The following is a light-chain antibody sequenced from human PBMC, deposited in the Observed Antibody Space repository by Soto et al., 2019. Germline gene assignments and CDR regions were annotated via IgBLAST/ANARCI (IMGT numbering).Light chain of an antibody. CDR3: HQYGTFPIT. Sequence: EIVLTQSPATLSLSPGERATLSCRASQSVSNYLAWYQQKPGQAPRLLIYDASNRATGIPARFSGSGSGTDFTLTISRLEPEDFAVYFCHQYGTFPITFGQGTRLEIK. V-gene: IGKV3-11*01. J-gene: IGKJ5*01. CDR2: DAS. CDR1: QSVSNY.